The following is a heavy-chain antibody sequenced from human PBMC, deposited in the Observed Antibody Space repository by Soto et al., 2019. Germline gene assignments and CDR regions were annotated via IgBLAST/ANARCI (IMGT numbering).Heavy chain of an antibody. CDR2: ISPDNGNT. Sequence: QVQLVQSGGEVKKPGASVKVSCKASGYTFTIYGINWVRQAPGQGLGWLGWISPDNGNTNYAQKLKGRVTMTTDTSTSTAYMELRSLRSDDTAVYYCARALGYSGYAGMDVWGQGTTVTVSS. CDR3: ARALGYSGYAGMDV. D-gene: IGHD5-12*01. V-gene: IGHV1-18*01. J-gene: IGHJ6*02. CDR1: GYTFTIYG.